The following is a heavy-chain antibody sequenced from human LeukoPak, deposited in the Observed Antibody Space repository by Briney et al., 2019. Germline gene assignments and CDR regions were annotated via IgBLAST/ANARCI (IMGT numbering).Heavy chain of an antibody. CDR3: ARGGGLDV. J-gene: IGHJ6*02. Sequence: PGGSLRLSCAASGFTFSSYWMNWARQAPGKGLEWVDSINHNGNVNYYVDSVKGRFTISRDNAKNSLYLQVSNLRAEDTAVYFCARGGGLDVWGQGATVTVSS. V-gene: IGHV3-7*03. CDR2: INHNGNVN. D-gene: IGHD3-16*01. CDR1: GFTFSSYW.